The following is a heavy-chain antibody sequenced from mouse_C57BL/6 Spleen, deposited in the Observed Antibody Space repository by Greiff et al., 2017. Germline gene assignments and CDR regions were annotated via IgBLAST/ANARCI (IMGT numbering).Heavy chain of an antibody. V-gene: IGHV1-81*01. CDR2: IYPRSGNT. CDR1: GYTFTSYG. J-gene: IGHJ2*01. D-gene: IGHD3-2*02. CDR3: ARSGADSSGYPYYFDY. Sequence: QVQLQQSGAELARPGASVKLSCKASGYTFTSYGISWVKQRTGQGLEWIGEIYPRSGNTYYNEKFKGKATLTADKSSSTAYMELRSLTSEDSAVYFCARSGADSSGYPYYFDYWGQGTTLTVSS.